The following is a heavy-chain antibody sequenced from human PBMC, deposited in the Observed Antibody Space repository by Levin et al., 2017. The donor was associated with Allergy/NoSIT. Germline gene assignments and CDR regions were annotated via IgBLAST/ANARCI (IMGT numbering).Heavy chain of an antibody. CDR2: LYYSGSS. V-gene: IGHV4-39*01. CDR1: GGSISSGSYY. CDR3: ARGSGVAVARSPHFDY. Sequence: PSETLSLTCTVSGGSISSGSYYWGWIRQPPGTGLEWIGSLYYSGSSYYNPSLKSRVTISVDTSKNQFSLRLTSVTAADTAVYYCARGSGVAVARSPHFDYWGQGALVTVSS. D-gene: IGHD6-19*01. J-gene: IGHJ4*02.